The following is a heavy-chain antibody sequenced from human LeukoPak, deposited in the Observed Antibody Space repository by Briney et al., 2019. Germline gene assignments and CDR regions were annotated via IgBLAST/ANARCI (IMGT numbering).Heavy chain of an antibody. CDR2: IYYSGST. Sequence: TSETLSLTCTVSGGSISSGGYYWSWIRQHPGKGLEWIGYIYYSGSTYYNPSLKSRVTISVDTSKNQFSLKLSSVTAADTAVYYCARGLVYYYDSSGYLSYYFDYWGQGTLVTVSS. CDR3: ARGLVYYYDSSGYLSYYFDY. J-gene: IGHJ4*02. D-gene: IGHD3-22*01. CDR1: GGSISSGGYY. V-gene: IGHV4-31*03.